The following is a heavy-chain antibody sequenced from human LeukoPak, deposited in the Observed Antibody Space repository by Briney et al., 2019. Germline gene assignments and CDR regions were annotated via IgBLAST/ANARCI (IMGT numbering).Heavy chain of an antibody. D-gene: IGHD6-13*01. CDR2: IYYSGST. V-gene: IGHV4-59*06. CDR1: GGSISSYY. J-gene: IGHJ4*02. Sequence: PSETLSLTCTVSGGSISSYYWSWIRQHPGKGLEWIGYIYYSGSTYYNPSLKSRVTISVDTSKNQFSLKLSSVTAADTAVYYCAREAAGVAAAGIDYWGQGALVTVSS. CDR3: AREAAGVAAAGIDY.